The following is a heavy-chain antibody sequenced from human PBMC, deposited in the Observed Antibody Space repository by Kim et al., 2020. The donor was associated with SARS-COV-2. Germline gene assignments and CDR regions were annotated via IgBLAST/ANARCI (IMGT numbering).Heavy chain of an antibody. Sequence: SVKVSCKASGGTFNNYAISWVRQAPGQGLEWMGGIIPVFGTVNYAQKFQGRVTITADKSTSTAYMELSSLRSDDTAVYYCARYYYGSGSFPLYNWFDPWGQGSLVTVSS. V-gene: IGHV1-69*06. CDR3: ARYYYGSGSFPLYNWFDP. J-gene: IGHJ5*02. CDR2: IIPVFGTV. CDR1: GGTFNNYA. D-gene: IGHD3-10*01.